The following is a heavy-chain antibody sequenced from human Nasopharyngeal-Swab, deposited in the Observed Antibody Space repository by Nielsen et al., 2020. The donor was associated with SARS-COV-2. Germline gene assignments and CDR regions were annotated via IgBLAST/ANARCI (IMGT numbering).Heavy chain of an antibody. J-gene: IGHJ4*02. CDR2: ISGSGGST. V-gene: IGHV3-23*01. Sequence: GGSLRLSCAASGFTFSSYAMSWVRKAPGKGLEWVSAISGSGGSTYYADSVKGRFTISRDNSKNTLYLQMNSLRAEDTAVYYCAKGLWFGELLSGLNYWGQGTLVTVSS. CDR3: AKGLWFGELLSGLNY. D-gene: IGHD3-10*01. CDR1: GFTFSSYA.